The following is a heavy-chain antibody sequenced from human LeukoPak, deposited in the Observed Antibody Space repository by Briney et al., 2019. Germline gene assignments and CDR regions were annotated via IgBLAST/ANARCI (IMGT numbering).Heavy chain of an antibody. CDR1: GGSISSGGYY. Sequence: PSETLSLTCTVSVSGGSISSGGYYWSWIRQPPGKGLEWIGYIYHDGSAYYNPSLKSRVTISVDRSKNQFSLKLSSVTAADTAVYFCARARAVAAAATDFWGQGTLVTVSS. V-gene: IGHV4-30-2*01. J-gene: IGHJ4*02. CDR2: IYHDGSA. CDR3: ARARAVAAAATDF. D-gene: IGHD6-13*01.